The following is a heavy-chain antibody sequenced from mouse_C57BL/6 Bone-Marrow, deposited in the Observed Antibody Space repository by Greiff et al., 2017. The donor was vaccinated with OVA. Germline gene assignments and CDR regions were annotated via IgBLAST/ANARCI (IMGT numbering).Heavy chain of an antibody. V-gene: IGHV7-3*01. CDR3: ARLTTGTIAY. Sequence: EVKLVESGGGLVQPGGSLSLSCAASGFTFTDYYMSWVRQPPGKALEWLGFIRNKANGYTTEYSASVKGRFTISRDNSQSILYLQMNALRAEDSATYYCARLTTGTIAYWGQGTLVTVSA. CDR2: IRNKANGYTT. CDR1: GFTFTDYY. D-gene: IGHD4-1*02. J-gene: IGHJ3*01.